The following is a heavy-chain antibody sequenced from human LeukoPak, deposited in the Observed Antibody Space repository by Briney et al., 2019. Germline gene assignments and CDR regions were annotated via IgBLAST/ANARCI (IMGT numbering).Heavy chain of an antibody. V-gene: IGHV3-23*01. D-gene: IGHD3-3*01. Sequence: GGSLRLSCAASGFTFSSYAMSWVRQAPGKGLELVSAISGSGGSTYYADSVKGRFTISRDNSKHTLYLPMTSLRAAHTAVYYCAKDGDGYYDFWSGYYPTFDSWGQGTLVTVSS. J-gene: IGHJ4*02. CDR3: AKDGDGYYDFWSGYYPTFDS. CDR1: GFTFSSYA. CDR2: ISGSGGST.